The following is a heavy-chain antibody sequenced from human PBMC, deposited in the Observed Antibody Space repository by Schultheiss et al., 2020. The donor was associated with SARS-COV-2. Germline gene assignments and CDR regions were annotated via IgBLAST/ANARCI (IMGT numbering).Heavy chain of an antibody. Sequence: SETLSLTCTVSGGSVSSGSYYWGWIRQPPGKGLEWIGYIYYSGSTYYNPSLKSRVTISVDTSKNQFSLKLSSVTAADTAVYYCARTVVTRFDYWGQGTLVTVSS. V-gene: IGHV4-31*03. J-gene: IGHJ4*02. CDR1: GGSVSSGSYY. CDR3: ARTVVTRFDY. CDR2: IYYSGST. D-gene: IGHD4-23*01.